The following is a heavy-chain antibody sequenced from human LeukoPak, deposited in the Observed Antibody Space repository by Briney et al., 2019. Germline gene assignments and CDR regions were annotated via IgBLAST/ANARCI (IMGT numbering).Heavy chain of an antibody. CDR2: VHTGGST. V-gene: IGHV4-4*07. CDR1: GGSICSYY. D-gene: IGHD2-15*01. Sequence: KPSETLSLTCTVSGGSICSYYWSWIRQPAGKGLGWIGCVHTGGSTNYSLSLKSRVTMSVDTSKNQFSLNLSAVTAADTAVYYCAREFVVLVAATSPWFDPWGPGTLVTVST. J-gene: IGHJ5*02. CDR3: AREFVVLVAATSPWFDP.